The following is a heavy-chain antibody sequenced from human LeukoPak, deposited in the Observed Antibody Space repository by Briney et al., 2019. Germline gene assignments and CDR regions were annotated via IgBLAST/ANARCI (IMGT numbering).Heavy chain of an antibody. Sequence: GRSLRLSCAASGFIFDDYAMHWVRQAPGKGLEWVSGISWKSESIGYADSVKGRFTISRDNAKNSLYLQMNSLRVEDTALYYCAKDWGGYNTGSTGAFDIWGQGTMVTVSS. D-gene: IGHD2-8*02. J-gene: IGHJ3*02. CDR1: GFIFDDYA. CDR3: AKDWGGYNTGSTGAFDI. V-gene: IGHV3-9*01. CDR2: ISWKSESI.